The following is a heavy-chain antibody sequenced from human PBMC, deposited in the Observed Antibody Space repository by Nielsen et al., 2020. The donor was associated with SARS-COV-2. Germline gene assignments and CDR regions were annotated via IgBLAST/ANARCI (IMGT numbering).Heavy chain of an antibody. V-gene: IGHV3-33*05. D-gene: IGHD5-18*01. CDR1: GYTFTGYY. J-gene: IGHJ6*02. CDR2: ISYDGSNK. CDR3: ARRQIQLWGQSGGMDV. Sequence: SCKASGYTFTGYYMHWVRQAPGKGLEWVAVISYDGSNKYYADSVKGRFTISRDNSKNTLYLQMNSLRAEDTAVYYCARRQIQLWGQSGGMDVWGQGTTVTVSS.